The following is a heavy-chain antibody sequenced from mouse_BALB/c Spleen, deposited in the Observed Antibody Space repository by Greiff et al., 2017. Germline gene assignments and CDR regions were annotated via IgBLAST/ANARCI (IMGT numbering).Heavy chain of an antibody. J-gene: IGHJ2*01. D-gene: IGHD2-1*01. CDR3: ARDYYGNYWNLDY. V-gene: IGHV2-9*02. CDR1: GFSLTSYG. CDR2: IWAGGST. Sequence: QVQLKESGPGLVAPSQSLSITCTVSGFSLTSYGVHWVRQPPGKGLEWLGVIWAGGSTNYNSALMSRLSISKDNSKSQVFLKMNSLQTDDTAMYYCARDYYGNYWNLDYWGQGTTLTVSS.